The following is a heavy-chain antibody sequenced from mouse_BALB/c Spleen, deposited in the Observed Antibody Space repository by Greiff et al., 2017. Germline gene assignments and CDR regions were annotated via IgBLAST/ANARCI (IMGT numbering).Heavy chain of an antibody. J-gene: IGHJ2*01. D-gene: IGHD1-1*01. V-gene: IGHV5-17*02. CDR1: GFTFSSFG. Sequence: EVMLVESGGGLVQPGGSRKLSCAASGFTFSSFGMHWVRQAPEKGLEWVAYISSGSSTIYYADTVKGRFTISRDNPKNTLFLQMTSLRSEDTAMYYCARWSAVALDYWGQGTTLTVSS. CDR2: ISSGSSTI. CDR3: ARWSAVALDY.